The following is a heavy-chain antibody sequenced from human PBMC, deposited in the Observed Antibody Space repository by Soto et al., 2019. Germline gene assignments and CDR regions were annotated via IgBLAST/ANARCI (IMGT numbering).Heavy chain of an antibody. CDR1: GGSFSGYD. CDR3: ARDKITGLFDY. V-gene: IGHV4-34*01. J-gene: IGHJ4*02. CDR2: INHSGSS. D-gene: IGHD2-8*02. Sequence: PSEPLSLTCAVYGGSFSGYDWTWIRQPPGTGLEWIGEINHSGSSNYNPSLKSRVTISVDTSKNQFSLKLTSVTAADTAVYYCARDKITGLFDYWGQGTLVTVSS.